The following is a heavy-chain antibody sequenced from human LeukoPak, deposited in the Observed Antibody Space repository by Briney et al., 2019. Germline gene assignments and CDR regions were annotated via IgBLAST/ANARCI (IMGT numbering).Heavy chain of an antibody. J-gene: IGHJ4*02. D-gene: IGHD1-1*01. CDR2: IIPIFGTA. V-gene: IGHV1-69*13. CDR1: GGTFNSYA. CDR3: ATDLDGTTGTYYFDY. Sequence: SVKVSCKASGGTFNSYAISWVRQAPGQGLEWMGGIIPIFGTANYAQKFQGRVTITADESTSTAYMELSSLRSEDTAVYYCATDLDGTTGTYYFDYWGQGTLVTVSS.